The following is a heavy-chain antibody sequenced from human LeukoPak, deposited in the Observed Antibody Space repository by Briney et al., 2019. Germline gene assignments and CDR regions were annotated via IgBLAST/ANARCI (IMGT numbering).Heavy chain of an antibody. Sequence: SETLSLTCTVSGGSISSSSYYGGWIRQPPGKGLEWIGSIYYSGTTYYNPSLKSRVTISVDTSKNQFSLKLNSVTAADTAVYYCARALIVVVPAAIPDWGQGALVTVSS. J-gene: IGHJ4*02. CDR2: IYYSGTT. D-gene: IGHD2-2*01. CDR1: GGSISSSSYY. CDR3: ARALIVVVPAAIPD. V-gene: IGHV4-39*01.